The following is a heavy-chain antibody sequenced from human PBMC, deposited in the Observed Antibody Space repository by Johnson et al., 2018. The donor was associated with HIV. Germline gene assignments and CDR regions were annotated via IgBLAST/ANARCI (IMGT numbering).Heavy chain of an antibody. Sequence: QVQLVESGGGVVRPGGSLRLSCAASGFTFSGYGMHWVRQAPGKGLEWMAVISYDGSNKYYADSVKGRFTISRDNAKNSLFLQMNNLRAEDTALYYCARAEYGYSSSWYGTFDIWGRGTMVTVSS. CDR1: GFTFSGYG. J-gene: IGHJ3*02. CDR2: ISYDGSNK. D-gene: IGHD6-13*01. V-gene: IGHV3-30-3*01. CDR3: ARAEYGYSSSWYGTFDI.